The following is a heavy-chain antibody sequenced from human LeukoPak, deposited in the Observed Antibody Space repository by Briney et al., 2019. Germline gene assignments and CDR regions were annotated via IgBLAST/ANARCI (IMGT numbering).Heavy chain of an antibody. CDR2: ISTGGRNI. Sequence: GSLRLSCAASGXTFNNHSMSWVRQYPGKGLEWVSSISTGGRNIYYADSVKGRSTISRDNANDSLFLQLNSLRAEDTAIYYCARGGAVAGSTADYWGQGTLVTVSS. V-gene: IGHV3-21*01. J-gene: IGHJ4*02. CDR3: ARGGAVAGSTADY. D-gene: IGHD6-13*01. CDR1: GXTFNNHS.